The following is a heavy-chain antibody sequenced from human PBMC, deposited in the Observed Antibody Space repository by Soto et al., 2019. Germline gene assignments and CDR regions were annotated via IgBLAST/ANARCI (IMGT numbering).Heavy chain of an antibody. J-gene: IGHJ1*01. Sequence: ASVKVSCKASGYTFTGYYMHRVRQAPGQGLEWMGWNNPNSGSTNYAQKFQGRVTMTRDTFISTAYMELNRLRSDDTAVYYCARDLQGVAVAGTAPEYFQHWGQGTLVTVSS. D-gene: IGHD6-19*01. CDR1: GYTFTGYY. V-gene: IGHV1-2*02. CDR2: NNPNSGST. CDR3: ARDLQGVAVAGTAPEYFQH.